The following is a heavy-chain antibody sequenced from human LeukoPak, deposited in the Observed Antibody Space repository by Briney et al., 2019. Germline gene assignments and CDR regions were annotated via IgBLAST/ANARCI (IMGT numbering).Heavy chain of an antibody. D-gene: IGHD3-10*01. CDR3: ARPSHGSGSLSWYFDL. CDR1: GGSISSSSYY. V-gene: IGHV4-39*01. Sequence: SETLSLTCTVSGGSISSSSYYWGWIRQPPGKGLEWIGSIYYSGSTYYNPSLKSRVTISVDTSKNQFSLKLSSVTAADTAVYYCARPSHGSGSLSWYFDLWGRGTLVTVSS. J-gene: IGHJ2*01. CDR2: IYYSGST.